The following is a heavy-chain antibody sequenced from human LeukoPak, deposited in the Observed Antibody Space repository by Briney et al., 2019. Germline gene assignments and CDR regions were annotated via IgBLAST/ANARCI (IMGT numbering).Heavy chain of an antibody. J-gene: IGHJ4*02. Sequence: SETLSLTCTVSGGSISSSSYYWGWIRQPPGKGLEWIGSIYYSGSTYYNPSLKSRVTISVDTSKNQFSLKLSSVTAADTAVYYCARSTKWGVGVATIIYFDYWGQGTLVTVSS. CDR1: GGSISSSSYY. D-gene: IGHD5-12*01. V-gene: IGHV4-39*07. CDR2: IYYSGST. CDR3: ARSTKWGVGVATIIYFDY.